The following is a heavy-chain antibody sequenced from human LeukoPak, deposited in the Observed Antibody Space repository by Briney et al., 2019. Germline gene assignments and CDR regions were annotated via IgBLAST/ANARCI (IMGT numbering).Heavy chain of an antibody. D-gene: IGHD6-19*01. CDR2: IYHSGST. V-gene: IGHV4-4*02. CDR1: GGSISSSNW. J-gene: IGHJ4*02. Sequence: TPSGTLSLTCAVSGGSISSSNWWSWVRQPPGKGLEWIGEIYHSGSTNFNPSLKSRVTISVDKSKNQFSLKLSSVTAADTAVYYCARVGYTSGWYRNWGQGTLVTVSS. CDR3: ARVGYTSGWYRN.